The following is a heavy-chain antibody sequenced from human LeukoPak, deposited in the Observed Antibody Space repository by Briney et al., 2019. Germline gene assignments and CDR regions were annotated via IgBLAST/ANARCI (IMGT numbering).Heavy chain of an antibody. Sequence: PGGSLRLSCAASGFTFDDYGMSWVRQAPGKGLEWVSGINWNGGRTGYADSVKGRFTISRDNTKNSLYLQMNSLRAEDTAVYYCAREGTEEGWHDAFDIWGQGTMVTVSS. J-gene: IGHJ3*02. CDR2: INWNGGRT. CDR1: GFTFDDYG. CDR3: AREGTEEGWHDAFDI. V-gene: IGHV3-20*04. D-gene: IGHD2-15*01.